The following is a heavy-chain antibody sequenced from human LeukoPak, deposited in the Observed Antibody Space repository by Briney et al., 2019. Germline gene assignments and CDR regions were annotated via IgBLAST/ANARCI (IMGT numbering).Heavy chain of an antibody. Sequence: ASVKVSCKASGGTFSSYAISWVRQAPGQGLEWMGGIIPIFGTANYAQKFQGRVTITADESTSTAYMELSSLRSEDTAVYYCARESIAARPGAGFDYWGQGTLVTVSS. J-gene: IGHJ4*02. CDR1: GGTFSSYA. CDR3: ARESIAARPGAGFDY. D-gene: IGHD6-6*01. CDR2: IIPIFGTA. V-gene: IGHV1-69*01.